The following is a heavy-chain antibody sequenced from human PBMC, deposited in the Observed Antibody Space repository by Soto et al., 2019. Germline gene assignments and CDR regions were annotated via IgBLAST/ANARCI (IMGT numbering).Heavy chain of an antibody. J-gene: IGHJ6*03. V-gene: IGHV4-59*01. CDR1: GGSISSYY. CDR3: ASGTRYCTNGVCYRLGNYYYYYMDV. D-gene: IGHD2-8*01. Sequence: PSETLSLTCTVSGGSISSYYWSWIRQPPGKGLEWIGYIYYSGSTNYNPSLKSRVTISVDTSKNQFSLKLSSVTAADTAVYYCASGTRYCTNGVCYRLGNYYYYYMDVWGKGTTVTVSS. CDR2: IYYSGST.